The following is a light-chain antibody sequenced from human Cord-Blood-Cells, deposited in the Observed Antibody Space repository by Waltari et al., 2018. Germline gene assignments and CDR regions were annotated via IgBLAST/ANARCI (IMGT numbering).Light chain of an antibody. CDR3: QTWGTGLWV. J-gene: IGLJ3*02. Sequence: QLVLTQSPSASASLGASVKLTCTLSSGHSSYALAWPQQQPEKGPRYLMKLNSDGSHSKGDGIPDRFSGSSSGAGRYLTISSLQSEDEADYYCQTWGTGLWVFGGGTKLTVL. CDR1: SGHSSYA. CDR2: LNSDGSH. V-gene: IGLV4-69*01.